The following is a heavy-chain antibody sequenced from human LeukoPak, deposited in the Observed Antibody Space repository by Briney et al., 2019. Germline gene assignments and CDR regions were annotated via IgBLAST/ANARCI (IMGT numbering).Heavy chain of an antibody. V-gene: IGHV3-66*01. Sequence: GGSLRLSCAASGFTVSSNYMSWVRQAPGKGLEWVSVIYSGGSTYYADSVKGRFTISRDNSKNTLYLQMNSPRAEDTAVYYCARERSVCSGGSCSPFDIWGQGTMVTVSS. CDR2: IYSGGST. D-gene: IGHD2-15*01. CDR1: GFTVSSNY. J-gene: IGHJ3*02. CDR3: ARERSVCSGGSCSPFDI.